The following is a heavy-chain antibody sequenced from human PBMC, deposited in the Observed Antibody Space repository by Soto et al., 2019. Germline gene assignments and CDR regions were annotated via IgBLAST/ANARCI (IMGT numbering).Heavy chain of an antibody. CDR2: IYDSRST. Sequence: QVQLQESGPGLVKPSQTLSLTCTVSGGSISSGDYYWTWIRQHPGKGLEWIGYIYDSRSTYYNPSFKSRLTISVDTSKNQFSLKLSSVSAADTAVYYCARERTDATGVFGMDVWGQGTTVTVSS. CDR1: GGSISSGDYY. D-gene: IGHD2-15*01. V-gene: IGHV4-31*03. J-gene: IGHJ6*02. CDR3: ARERTDATGVFGMDV.